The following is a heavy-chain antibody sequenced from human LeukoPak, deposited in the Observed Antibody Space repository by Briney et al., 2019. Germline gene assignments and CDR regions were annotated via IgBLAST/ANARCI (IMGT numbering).Heavy chain of an antibody. CDR2: ISVYSRKA. J-gene: IGHJ4*02. D-gene: IGHD3-10*01. Sequence: ASVKVSCKTSGYTFSSFGITWVRQAPGQGLEYMGWISVYSRKANYAQSLQGRVTMTTDTSTTTAYMELRSLTSDDTAVYYCARRQDYYGSGNYVDYWGQGTLVTVSS. V-gene: IGHV1-18*01. CDR1: GYTFSSFG. CDR3: ARRQDYYGSGNYVDY.